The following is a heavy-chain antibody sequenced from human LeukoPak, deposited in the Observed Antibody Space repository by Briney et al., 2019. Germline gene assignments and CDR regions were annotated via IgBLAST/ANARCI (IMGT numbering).Heavy chain of an antibody. J-gene: IGHJ3*02. D-gene: IGHD3-10*01. CDR1: GFTFSSYA. V-gene: IGHV3-30-3*01. Sequence: GGSLRLSCAASGFTFSSYAMHWVRQAPGKGLEWVAVISYDGSNKYYADSVKGRFTISRDNSKNTLYLQMNSLRAEDTAVYYRARDFFRSGAFDIWGQGTMVTVSS. CDR3: ARDFFRSGAFDI. CDR2: ISYDGSNK.